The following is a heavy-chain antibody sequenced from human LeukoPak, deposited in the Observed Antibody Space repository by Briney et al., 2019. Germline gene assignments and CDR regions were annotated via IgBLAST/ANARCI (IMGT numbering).Heavy chain of an antibody. D-gene: IGHD3-22*01. Sequence: SETLSLTCTVSGASISTYYWSWIRQPPGKGLEWIGYIYYSGSTNYNPSLKSRVTISVDTSKNQFSLKLSSVTAADTAVYYCARSIYDSSGYYTSYGMDVWGQGTTVTVSS. CDR3: ARSIYDSSGYYTSYGMDV. CDR2: IYYSGST. V-gene: IGHV4-59*01. J-gene: IGHJ6*02. CDR1: GASISTYY.